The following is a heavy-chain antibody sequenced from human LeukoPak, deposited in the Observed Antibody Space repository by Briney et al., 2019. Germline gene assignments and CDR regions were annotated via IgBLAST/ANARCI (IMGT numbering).Heavy chain of an antibody. Sequence: SQTLSLTCAISGDSVSSNSAAWNWIRQSPSRRLEWLGRTYYRSKWYNDYAVSVKSRITINPDTSKNQFSLQLNSVTPEDTAVYYCARTVLPGGSYYYGSGSYANWFDPWGQGTLVTVSS. CDR2: TYYRSKWYN. D-gene: IGHD3-10*01. CDR3: ARTVLPGGSYYYGSGSYANWFDP. CDR1: GDSVSSNSAA. J-gene: IGHJ5*02. V-gene: IGHV6-1*01.